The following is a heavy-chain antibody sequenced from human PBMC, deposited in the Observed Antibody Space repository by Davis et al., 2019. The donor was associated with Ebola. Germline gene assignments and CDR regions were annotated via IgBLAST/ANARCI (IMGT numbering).Heavy chain of an antibody. D-gene: IGHD3-3*01. CDR2: ISGSGGST. V-gene: IGHV3-23*01. CDR1: GFTFSSYA. CDR3: AKDSTYYDFWSGTTVNWFDP. Sequence: GGSLRLSCAASGFTFSSYAMSWVRQAPGKGLEWVSAISGSGGSTNYADSVKGRFTTSRDNSKNTLYLQMNSLRAEDTAVYYCAKDSTYYDFWSGTTVNWFDPWGQGTLVTVSS. J-gene: IGHJ5*02.